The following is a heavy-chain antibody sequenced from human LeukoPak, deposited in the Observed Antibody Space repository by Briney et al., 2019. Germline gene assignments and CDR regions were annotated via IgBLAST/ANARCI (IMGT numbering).Heavy chain of an antibody. CDR2: IFGSGGSA. Sequence: GGSLRLSCAASGFTFNTYAMYWVRQAPGKGLEWVSGIFGSGGSAHYADSVKGRFTISRDNSKNTVYLQMNSLRAEDTAVYYCARGGRGNRDGYTNAGGPGDYWGQGTLVTVSS. V-gene: IGHV3-23*01. J-gene: IGHJ4*02. CDR1: GFTFNTYA. CDR3: ARGGRGNRDGYTNAGGPGDY. D-gene: IGHD5-24*01.